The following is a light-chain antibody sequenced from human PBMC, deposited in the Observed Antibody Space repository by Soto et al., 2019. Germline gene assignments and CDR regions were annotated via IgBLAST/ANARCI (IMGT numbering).Light chain of an antibody. V-gene: IGLV2-23*01. CDR2: ADT. CDR3: CSYAGSSTMT. J-gene: IGLJ7*01. Sequence: QSALSQPASVSGSRGPSIPISCTGTSSDVGNYNLVSWYQQYPGKAPKLMIFADTKRPSGVSHRFSGSKSGNTASLTIAGLQPEDAADYYCCSYAGSSTMTFGGGTQLTVL. CDR1: SSDVGNYNL.